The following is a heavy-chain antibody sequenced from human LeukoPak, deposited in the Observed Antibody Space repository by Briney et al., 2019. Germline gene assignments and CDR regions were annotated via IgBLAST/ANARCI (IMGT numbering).Heavy chain of an antibody. CDR2: IYPGDSDT. CDR3: ARHGIEYYGSGPGAEDAFDI. J-gene: IGHJ3*02. CDR1: GYSFTSYW. D-gene: IGHD3-10*01. V-gene: IGHV5-51*01. Sequence: GESLKISCKGSGYSFTSYWIGWVRQMPGKGLEWMGIIYPGDSDTRYSPSFQGQVTTSADKSISTAYLQWSSLKASDTAMYYCARHGIEYYGSGPGAEDAFDIWGQGTMVTVSS.